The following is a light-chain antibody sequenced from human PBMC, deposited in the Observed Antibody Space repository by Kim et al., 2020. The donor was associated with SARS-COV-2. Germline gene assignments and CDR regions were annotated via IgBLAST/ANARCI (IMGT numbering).Light chain of an antibody. CDR1: SSDVGGYNY. V-gene: IGLV2-14*04. CDR2: HVS. CDR3: TSYTSSGTYV. J-gene: IGLJ1*01. Sequence: GQSNTISCTGTSSDVGGYNYVSWYQQHPGKAPKLIIFHVSVRPSGISDRFSGSKSGNTASLTISGLRAEDEADYYCTSYTSSGTYVFGTGTKVTVL.